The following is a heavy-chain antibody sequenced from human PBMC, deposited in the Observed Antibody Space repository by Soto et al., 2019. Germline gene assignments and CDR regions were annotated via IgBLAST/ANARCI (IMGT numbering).Heavy chain of an antibody. J-gene: IGHJ3*02. CDR2: INSASSTI. CDR1: GFAFSTSD. Sequence: EVQLVESGGGLVQPGGSLRLSCAASGFAFSTSDMNWVRQAPGKGLEWVSYINSASSTIYYAHSVKGRFTISRDNAEYSLYLQMNSLRAEDTAMYYCERDLYGGNSHAFDIWGQGTVVAVSS. V-gene: IGHV3-48*01. D-gene: IGHD2-21*02. CDR3: ERDLYGGNSHAFDI.